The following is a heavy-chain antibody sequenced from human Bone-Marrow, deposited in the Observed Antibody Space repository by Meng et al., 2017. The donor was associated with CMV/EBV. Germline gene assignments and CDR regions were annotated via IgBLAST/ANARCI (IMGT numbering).Heavy chain of an antibody. V-gene: IGHV4-59*12. J-gene: IGHJ6*02. D-gene: IGHD5-18*01. CDR1: GGTISSYY. CDR2: IYYSGSA. Sequence: SETLSLTCTVSGGTISSYYWNWIRQPPGKGLEWIAYIYYSGSANYNPSLKSRVTISVDTSKNQFSLKLSSVTAADTAVYYCARARGYSYGYHYYYYYGMDVWGQGTTVTVSS. CDR3: ARARGYSYGYHYYYYYGMDV.